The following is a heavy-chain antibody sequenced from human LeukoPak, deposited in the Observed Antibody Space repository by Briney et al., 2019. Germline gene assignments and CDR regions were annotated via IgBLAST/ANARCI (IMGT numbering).Heavy chain of an antibody. J-gene: IGHJ5*02. D-gene: IGHD6-13*01. V-gene: IGHV5-51*01. CDR2: IYPGDSDT. Sequence: SGESLKISCKGSGYSFTSYWIGWVRQMPGKGLEWMGIIYPGDSDTRYSPSFQGQVTISADKSISTAYLQWSSLKASDTAMYYCARQGAAAGTDNWFDPWGQGTLVTVSS. CDR1: GYSFTSYW. CDR3: ARQGAAAGTDNWFDP.